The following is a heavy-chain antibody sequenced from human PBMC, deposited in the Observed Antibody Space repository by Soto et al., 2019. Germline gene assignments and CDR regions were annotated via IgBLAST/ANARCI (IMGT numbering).Heavy chain of an antibody. CDR1: GYSLSDYH. V-gene: IGHV1-69*05. CDR3: ARRGALTSYYYGYYFDY. D-gene: IGHD3-9*01. CDR2: IIPIFGTA. J-gene: IGHJ4*02. Sequence: SVKVSCKASGYSLSDYHIHWVLQAPGRGLEWMGGIIPIFGTANYAQKFQGRVTITRDTSASTAYMELSSLTSEDTAVYYCARRGALTSYYYGYYFDYWGQGTLVTVSS.